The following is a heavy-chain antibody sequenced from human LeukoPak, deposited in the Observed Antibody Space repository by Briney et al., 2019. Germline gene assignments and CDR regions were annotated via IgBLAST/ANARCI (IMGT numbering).Heavy chain of an antibody. V-gene: IGHV3-30*18. CDR1: GFTFSSYG. D-gene: IGHD3-9*01. CDR3: AKDPRGRFSDILTGYYRAYYMDV. CDR2: ISYDGSNK. J-gene: IGHJ6*03. Sequence: GGSLRLSCAASGFTFSSYGMHWVRQAPGKGLEWVAVISYDGSNKYYADSVKGRFTISRDNSKNTLYLQMNSLRAEDTAVYYCAKDPRGRFSDILTGYYRAYYMDVWGKGTTVTVSS.